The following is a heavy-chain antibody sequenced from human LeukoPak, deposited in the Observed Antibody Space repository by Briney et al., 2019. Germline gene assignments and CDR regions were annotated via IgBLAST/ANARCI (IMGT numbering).Heavy chain of an antibody. CDR3: ARTGYDFWSGHQTYDYYYYMDV. V-gene: IGHV4-39*07. D-gene: IGHD3-3*01. CDR1: GGSISDSSYY. CDR2: LYYSGST. Sequence: SETLSLTCTVSGGSISDSSYYWGWVRHPPEKGLEWIGCLYYSGSTYYNPSLKSRVTISIDTSKNHFSLNLSSVTAADTAVYYCARTGYDFWSGHQTYDYYYYMDVWGKGTTVTVSS. J-gene: IGHJ6*03.